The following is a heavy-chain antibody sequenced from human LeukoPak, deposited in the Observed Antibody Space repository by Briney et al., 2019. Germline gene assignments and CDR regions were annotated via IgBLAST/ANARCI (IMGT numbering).Heavy chain of an antibody. Sequence: SVTVSCKASGGTFSSYAISWVRQAPGQGLEWMGRIIPILGIANYAQKFQGRVTITADKSTSTAYMELSSLRSEDTAVYYCARDVASDIYDSSGYSSYWGQGTLVTVSS. J-gene: IGHJ4*02. CDR2: IIPILGIA. CDR3: ARDVASDIYDSSGYSSY. CDR1: GGTFSSYA. V-gene: IGHV1-69*04. D-gene: IGHD3-22*01.